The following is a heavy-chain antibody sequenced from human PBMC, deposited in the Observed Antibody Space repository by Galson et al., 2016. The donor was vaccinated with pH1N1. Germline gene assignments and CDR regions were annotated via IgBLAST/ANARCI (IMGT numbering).Heavy chain of an antibody. CDR1: GFTFSSYW. V-gene: IGHV3-7*01. D-gene: IGHD6-6*01. CDR2: INEDGGEK. Sequence: SLRLSCAASGFTFSSYWMHWVRQAPGKGLEWVANINEDGGEKYYVDSVQGRFTISRDNAKNSLYLQMNSLRAEDTAVYYCAGAIGSSSPYWGQGALVTVSS. CDR3: AGAIGSSSPY. J-gene: IGHJ4*02.